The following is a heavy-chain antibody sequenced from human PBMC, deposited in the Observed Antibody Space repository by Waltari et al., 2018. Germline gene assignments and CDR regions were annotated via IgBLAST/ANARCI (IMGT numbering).Heavy chain of an antibody. CDR2: IYTSGST. CDR3: AREDYDFWSGYQWGGWFDP. J-gene: IGHJ5*02. V-gene: IGHV4-61*02. Sequence: GPGLVKPSQTLSLTCTVSGGSISSGSYYWSWIRQPAGKGLEWIGRIYTSGSTNYNPSLKSRVTISVDTSKNQFSLKLSSVTAADTAVYYCAREDYDFWSGYQWGGWFDPWGQGTLVTVSS. CDR1: GGSISSGSYY. D-gene: IGHD3-3*01.